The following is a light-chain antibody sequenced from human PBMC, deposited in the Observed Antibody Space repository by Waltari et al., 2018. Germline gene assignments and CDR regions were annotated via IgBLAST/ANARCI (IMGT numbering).Light chain of an antibody. CDR1: QSVSSY. Sequence: EIVLTQSPATLSLSPGDRGTLSCRASQSVSSYLAWYQQKPGQAPRLLIYDASNRATGIPARFSGSGSGTDFTLTISSLEPEDFAVYYCQQRSNWPELTFGGGTKVEIK. CDR2: DAS. J-gene: IGKJ4*01. CDR3: QQRSNWPELT. V-gene: IGKV3-11*01.